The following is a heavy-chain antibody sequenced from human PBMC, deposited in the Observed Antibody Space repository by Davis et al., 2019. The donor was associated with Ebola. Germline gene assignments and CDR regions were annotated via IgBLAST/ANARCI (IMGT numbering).Heavy chain of an antibody. CDR3: TRRDYDILTGYYYYGMGV. Sequence: GESLKISCAASGFTFSGSAMHWVRQASGKGLEWVGRIRSKANSYATAYAASVKGRFTISRDDSKNTAYLQMNSLKTEDTAVYYCTRRDYDILTGYYYYGMGVWGQGTTVTVSS. CDR1: GFTFSGSA. CDR2: IRSKANSYAT. J-gene: IGHJ6*02. V-gene: IGHV3-73*01. D-gene: IGHD3-9*01.